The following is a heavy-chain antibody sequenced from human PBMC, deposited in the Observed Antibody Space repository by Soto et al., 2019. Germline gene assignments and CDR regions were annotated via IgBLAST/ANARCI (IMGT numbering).Heavy chain of an antibody. J-gene: IGHJ4*02. Sequence: QLQLQESGPGLVKPSETLSLTCTVSGDSIYSSTYSWGWVRQPPGKGLEWIGSIYYSGSTYYNPSLKSRVTISVDTSKKQFYLKLSSVTAADTAVYFCARLWSGERPPDYWGQGSLVTVSS. CDR2: IYYSGST. CDR1: GDSIYSSTYS. CDR3: ARLWSGERPPDY. V-gene: IGHV4-39*01. D-gene: IGHD3-10*01.